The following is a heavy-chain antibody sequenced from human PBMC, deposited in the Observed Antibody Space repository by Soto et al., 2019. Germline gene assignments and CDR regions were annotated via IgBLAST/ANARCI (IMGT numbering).Heavy chain of an antibody. D-gene: IGHD3-10*01. CDR1: GGTFSSYA. V-gene: IGHV1-69*01. CDR2: IIPIFGTA. J-gene: IGHJ6*02. Sequence: QVQLVQSGAEVKKPGSSVKVSCKASGGTFSSYAISWVRQAPGQGLEWMGGIIPIFGTANYAQKFQGRVTITADESTSTAYMELSNLRSEDTAVYYCARAWGDYYGSGSYSYYYYGMDVWGQGTTVTVSS. CDR3: ARAWGDYYGSGSYSYYYYGMDV.